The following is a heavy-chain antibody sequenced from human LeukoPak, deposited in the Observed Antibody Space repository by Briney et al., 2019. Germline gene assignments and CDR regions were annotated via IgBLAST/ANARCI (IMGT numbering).Heavy chain of an antibody. Sequence: SETLSLTCTVSGGSISSDYWSWIRQPAGKGLEWIGRIYTSGNTNYNPSLKSRVTISVDKSKNQFSLKLSSVTAADTAVYYCARVLVGANYYYYYMDVWGKGTTVTVSS. D-gene: IGHD1-26*01. CDR1: GGSISSDY. CDR2: IYTSGNT. CDR3: ARVLVGANYYYYYMDV. J-gene: IGHJ6*03. V-gene: IGHV4-4*07.